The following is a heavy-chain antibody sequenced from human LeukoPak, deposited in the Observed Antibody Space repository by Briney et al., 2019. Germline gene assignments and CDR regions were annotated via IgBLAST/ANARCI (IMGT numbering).Heavy chain of an antibody. CDR1: GFTFSSYW. D-gene: IGHD1-26*01. CDR2: ISHNGNVN. J-gene: IGHJ5*02. V-gene: IGHV3-7*01. Sequence: PGGSLRLSCAASGFTFSSYWMNWARQAPGKGLEWVASISHNGNVNYYVDSVKGRFTISRDNAKNSLYLQMNSLRAEDTAVYYCARGSMYSGSYYDWFDPWGQGTLVTVSS. CDR3: ARGSMYSGSYYDWFDP.